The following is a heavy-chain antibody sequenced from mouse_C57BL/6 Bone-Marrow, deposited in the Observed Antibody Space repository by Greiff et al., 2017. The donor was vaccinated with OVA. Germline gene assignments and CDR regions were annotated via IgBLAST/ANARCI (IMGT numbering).Heavy chain of an antibody. Sequence: VQLQQPGAELVKPGASVKLSCTASGYTFTSYWITWVKQRPGQGLEWIGDIYPGSGSTNYNEKFKGKATLTVDTSSSTAYMQLSSLTSEDSAVYYCARERDYWGQGTTLTVSA. J-gene: IGHJ2*01. V-gene: IGHV1-55*01. CDR2: IYPGSGST. CDR3: ARERDY. CDR1: GYTFTSYW.